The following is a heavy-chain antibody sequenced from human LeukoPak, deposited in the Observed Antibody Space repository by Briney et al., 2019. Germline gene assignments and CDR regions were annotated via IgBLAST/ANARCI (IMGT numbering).Heavy chain of an antibody. D-gene: IGHD5-18*01. J-gene: IGHJ4*02. CDR2: IYSGDSDT. CDR3: ARPRTAMGYYFDY. CDR1: GYSFTNYW. V-gene: IGHV5-51*01. Sequence: GESLKISCKGSGYSFTNYWIGWVRQMPGKGLEWMGVIYSGDSDTRYSPSFQGQVTISADKSISTAYLQWSSLKASDTAMYYCARPRTAMGYYFDYWGQGTLVTVSS.